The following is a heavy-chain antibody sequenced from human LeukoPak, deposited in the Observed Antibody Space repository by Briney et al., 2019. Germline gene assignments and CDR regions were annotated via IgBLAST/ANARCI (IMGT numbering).Heavy chain of an antibody. J-gene: IGHJ6*02. CDR2: ISYDGTNK. D-gene: IGHD2-2*01. Sequence: PGGSLRLSCAASGVTFSDYGMYWVRQAPGKGLEWVAVISYDGTNKYYRDSVKGRFTISRGNSKNTLYLQMNSLRPEDTAVYYCTKTEVPGGYYYGMDVWGQGTTVTVSS. CDR3: TKTEVPGGYYYGMDV. V-gene: IGHV3-30*18. CDR1: GVTFSDYG.